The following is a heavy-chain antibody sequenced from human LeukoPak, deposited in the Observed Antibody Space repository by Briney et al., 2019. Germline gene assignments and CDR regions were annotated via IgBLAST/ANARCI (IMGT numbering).Heavy chain of an antibody. CDR3: ARDYGSGSYYDY. D-gene: IGHD3-10*01. CDR2: IYSGGST. V-gene: IGHV3-53*01. CDR1: GFTFSSYA. Sequence: GGSLRLSCAASGFTFSSYAMSWVRQAPGKGLEWVSVIYSGGSTYYADSVKGRFTISRDNSKNTLYLQMNSLRAEDTAVYYCARDYGSGSYYDYWGQGTLVTVSS. J-gene: IGHJ4*02.